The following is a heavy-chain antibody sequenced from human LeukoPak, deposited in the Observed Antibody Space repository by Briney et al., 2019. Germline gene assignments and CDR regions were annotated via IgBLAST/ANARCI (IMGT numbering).Heavy chain of an antibody. CDR3: ARMWIQLWAFDY. CDR1: GVSINSSSYY. D-gene: IGHD5-18*01. Sequence: PSETLSLTCTVSGVSINSSSYYWGWIRQSPGRGLELIGSIYYTGSPDYNPSLKSRATISVDTSKNQFSLKLSSVTAADTAVYYCARMWIQLWAFDYWGQGSLVTVSS. CDR2: IYYTGSP. V-gene: IGHV4-39*07. J-gene: IGHJ4*02.